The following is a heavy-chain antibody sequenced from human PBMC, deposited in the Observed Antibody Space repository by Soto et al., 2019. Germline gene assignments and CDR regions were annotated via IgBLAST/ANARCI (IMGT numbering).Heavy chain of an antibody. CDR2: IIPIFGTT. J-gene: IGHJ5*02. CDR3: ARDRTDSGYYTNWLDP. Sequence: SVKVSCKASGGTFGSDAITWVRQAPGQGLEWVGRIIPIFGTTNYAQNSQGRVTISADKSTLTSYMELHSRTSDDTALYYCARDRTDSGYYTNWLDPWGQGTQVTVSS. V-gene: IGHV1-69*06. CDR1: GGTFGSDA. D-gene: IGHD3-22*01.